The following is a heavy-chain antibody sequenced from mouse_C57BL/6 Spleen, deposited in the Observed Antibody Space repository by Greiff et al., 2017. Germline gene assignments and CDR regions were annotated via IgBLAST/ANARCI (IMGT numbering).Heavy chain of an antibody. CDR3: ARGPHYYGSSYWYFDV. Sequence: QVQLQQPGAELVRPGSSVKLSCKASGYTFTSYWMDWVKQRPGQGLEWIGNIYPSDSETHYNQKFKDKATLTVDKSSSTAYMQLSSLTSEDSAVYYCARGPHYYGSSYWYFDVWGTGTTVTVSS. J-gene: IGHJ1*03. CDR1: GYTFTSYW. D-gene: IGHD1-1*01. V-gene: IGHV1-61*01. CDR2: IYPSDSET.